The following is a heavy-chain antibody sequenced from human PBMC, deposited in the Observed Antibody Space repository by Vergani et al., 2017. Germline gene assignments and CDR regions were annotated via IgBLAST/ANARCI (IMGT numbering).Heavy chain of an antibody. CDR3: ARGSCLGGSCYKPLFDD. CDR2: IHTSGST. Sequence: QVQLQESGPGLVKPSQTLSLTSTVSGGSINSHNYYWSWIRQPAGKGLAWIGRIHTSGSTNYNPSLKSRVTMSEDTSKNQFSLNLTSVTAADTAVYFCARGSCLGGSCYKPLFDDWGQGILVTVSS. V-gene: IGHV4-61*02. CDR1: GGSINSHNYY. D-gene: IGHD2-15*01. J-gene: IGHJ4*02.